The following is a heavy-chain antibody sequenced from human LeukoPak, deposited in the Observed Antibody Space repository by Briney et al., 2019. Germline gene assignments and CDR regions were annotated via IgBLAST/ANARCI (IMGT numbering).Heavy chain of an antibody. Sequence: GGSLRLSCAASGFPFSIHAVSWVRQAPGKGLEWVSRISGSGESTYYADSVMGRFTISSDNSQNTLYVPMYTLRAEDTAVYYGSKDFGAAAGPGFDFWGQGTLVTVSS. CDR3: SKDFGAAAGPGFDF. CDR2: ISGSGEST. V-gene: IGHV3-23*01. CDR1: GFPFSIHA. D-gene: IGHD6-13*01. J-gene: IGHJ4*02.